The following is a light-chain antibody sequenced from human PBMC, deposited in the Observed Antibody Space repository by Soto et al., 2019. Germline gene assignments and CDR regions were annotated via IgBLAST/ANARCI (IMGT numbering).Light chain of an antibody. V-gene: IGKV2-28*01. Sequence: IVMTQSPLSLPVTPGEPASFFCRSSQSLLHSDGYNYLHWYLQKPGQSPQLLIYGGSTRASGVPDRVSGSGSGTEFTLRISSVEAEDVGVYYCLQALETPLTFGGGTKVEIK. CDR3: LQALETPLT. CDR2: GGS. CDR1: QSLLHSDGYNY. J-gene: IGKJ4*01.